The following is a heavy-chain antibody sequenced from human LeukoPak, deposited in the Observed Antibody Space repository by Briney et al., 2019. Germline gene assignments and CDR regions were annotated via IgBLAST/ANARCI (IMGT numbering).Heavy chain of an antibody. CDR1: GGSMTSTNYY. D-gene: IGHD3-10*01. Sequence: PSEALSLTCTVFGGSMTSTNYYWSWVRQSPGQGLEWIASIYYSGTTHYSSSLKSRVTISIDTSKKQFSLKLRSETAAETAVYYCARHYGGSGSLHFDYWGHGTLVTVSS. CDR2: IYYSGTT. J-gene: IGHJ4*01. V-gene: IGHV4-39*01. CDR3: ARHYGGSGSLHFDY.